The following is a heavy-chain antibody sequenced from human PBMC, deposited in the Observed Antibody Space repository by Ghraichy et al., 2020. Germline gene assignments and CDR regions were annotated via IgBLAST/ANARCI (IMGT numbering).Heavy chain of an antibody. D-gene: IGHD3-22*01. CDR3: ARGYYYDSSGLNFDY. CDR2: ISSSSSTI. CDR1: GFTFSSYS. V-gene: IGHV3-48*02. Sequence: GGSLNISCAASGFTFSSYSMNWVRQAPGKGLEWVSYISSSSSTIYYADSVKGRFTISRDNAKNSLYLQMNSLRDEDTAVYYCARGYYYDSSGLNFDYWGQGTLVTVSS. J-gene: IGHJ4*02.